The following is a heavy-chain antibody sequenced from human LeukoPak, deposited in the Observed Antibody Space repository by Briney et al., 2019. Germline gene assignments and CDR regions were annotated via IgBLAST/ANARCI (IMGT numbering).Heavy chain of an antibody. J-gene: IGHJ4*02. Sequence: PSETLSLTCTVSGGSISSGSYYWSWIRQPAGKGLEWIGRIYTSGSTNYNPSLKSRVTISVDTSKNQFSLKLSSVTAADTAVYYCASRGPHPLYGSGRLGRYFDYWGQGTLVTVSS. CDR2: IYTSGST. D-gene: IGHD3-10*01. CDR1: GGSISSGSYY. CDR3: ASRGPHPLYGSGRLGRYFDY. V-gene: IGHV4-61*02.